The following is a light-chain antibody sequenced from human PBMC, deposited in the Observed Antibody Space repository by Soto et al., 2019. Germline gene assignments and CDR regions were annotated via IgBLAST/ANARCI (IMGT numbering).Light chain of an antibody. Sequence: EIVLTQSPATLSLSPGERATLSCRASQSVSSYLGWYQQRPGQAPRLLIYDASNRATGIPARFSGSGSGTDFTLTISSLEPEDFAVYYFHQRGNWPRTFGQGTKVEVK. CDR1: QSVSSY. V-gene: IGKV3-11*01. J-gene: IGKJ1*01. CDR2: DAS. CDR3: HQRGNWPRT.